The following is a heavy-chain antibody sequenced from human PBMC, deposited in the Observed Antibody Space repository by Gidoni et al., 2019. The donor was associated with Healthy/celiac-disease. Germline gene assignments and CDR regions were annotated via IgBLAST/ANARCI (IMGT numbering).Heavy chain of an antibody. Sequence: QMQLVPSAAEVKKPGASVTVSCKASGYPFTGYSMRWLRQAPGQRLEWMGWIHPNSGGTNYAQKFQGWGTMTRDTSISTAYMELSRLRSDDTAVYYCARVGRGVVAVAGTRSGAFDIWGQGTMVTVSS. D-gene: IGHD6-19*01. CDR1: GYPFTGYS. CDR2: IHPNSGGT. CDR3: ARVGRGVVAVAGTRSGAFDI. J-gene: IGHJ3*02. V-gene: IGHV1-2*04.